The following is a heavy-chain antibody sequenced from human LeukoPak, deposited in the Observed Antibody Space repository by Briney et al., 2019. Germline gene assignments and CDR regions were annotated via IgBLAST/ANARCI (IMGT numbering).Heavy chain of an antibody. J-gene: IGHJ6*03. CDR3: ASGQGSGSCYYYYYYMDV. CDR1: GYSINNGYF. D-gene: IGHD3-10*01. Sequence: SETLSLTCTVSGYSINNGYFWGWIRQPPGKGLEWIGSIYDSGSTYYNPSLKSRVTISMDTSEDQFSLKLSSVTAADTAVDYCASGQGSGSCYYYYYYMDVWGKGTTVTISS. V-gene: IGHV4-38-2*02. CDR2: IYDSGST.